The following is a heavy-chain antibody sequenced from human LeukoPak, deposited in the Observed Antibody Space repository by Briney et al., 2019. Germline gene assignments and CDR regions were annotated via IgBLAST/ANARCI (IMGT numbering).Heavy chain of an antibody. CDR2: IYYSGST. CDR1: GGSISSYY. CDR3: ARETEFYYGGLQDY. Sequence: PSETLSLTCTVSGGSISSYYWSWIRQPPGKGLEWIGYIYYSGSTYYNPSLKSRVTISVDTSKNQFSLKLSSVTAADTAVYYCARETEFYYGGLQDYWGQGTLVTASS. V-gene: IGHV4-59*12. J-gene: IGHJ4*02. D-gene: IGHD4-23*01.